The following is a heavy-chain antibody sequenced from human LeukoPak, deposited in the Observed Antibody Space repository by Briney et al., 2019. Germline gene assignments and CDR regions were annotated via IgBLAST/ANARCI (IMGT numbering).Heavy chain of an antibody. CDR2: ITTDNDNT. CDR1: NYTFTSFG. CDR3: ARRSGTFSDFDY. V-gene: IGHV1-18*01. D-gene: IGHD1-26*01. J-gene: IGHJ4*02. Sequence: ASVKVSCKASNYTFTSFGITWVRQAPGQGLEYMGWITTDNDNTNYAQKFQGRVTMTTHTSTSTAYMELRSLTSDDTAVYYCARRSGTFSDFDYWGQGTLVTVSS.